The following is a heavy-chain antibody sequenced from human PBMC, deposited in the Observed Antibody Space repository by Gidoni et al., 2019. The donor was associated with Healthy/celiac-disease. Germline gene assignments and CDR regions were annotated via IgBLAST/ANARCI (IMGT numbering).Heavy chain of an antibody. CDR1: GLTFSSYA. D-gene: IGHD2-15*01. CDR3: AKDLRCSGGSCYYYMDV. J-gene: IGHJ6*03. V-gene: IGHV3-23*01. Sequence: EVQLWESGGGLVQPGGSLRLSCAASGLTFSSYAMSWVRQAPGKGLEWVSAISGSGGSTYYADSVKGRFTISRDNSKNTLYLQMNSLRAEDTAVYYCAKDLRCSGGSCYYYMDVWGKGTTVTVSS. CDR2: ISGSGGST.